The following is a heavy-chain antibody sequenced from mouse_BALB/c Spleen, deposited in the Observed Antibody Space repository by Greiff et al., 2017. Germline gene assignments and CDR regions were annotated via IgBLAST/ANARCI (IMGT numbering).Heavy chain of an antibody. CDR3: ARDRDDRYDAAWFAY. Sequence: EVQGVESGGGLVKPGGSLKLSCAASGFTFSDYYMYWVRQTPAKRLEWVATISDGGSYTYYPDSVKGRFTISRDNAKNNLYLQMSSLKSEDTAMYYCARDRDDRYDAAWFAYWGQGTLVTVSA. D-gene: IGHD2-14*01. V-gene: IGHV5-4*02. J-gene: IGHJ3*01. CDR1: GFTFSDYY. CDR2: ISDGGSYT.